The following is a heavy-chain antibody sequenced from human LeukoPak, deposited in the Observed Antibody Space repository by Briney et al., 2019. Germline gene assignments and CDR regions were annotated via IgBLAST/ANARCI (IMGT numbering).Heavy chain of an antibody. D-gene: IGHD2-15*01. CDR2: IYTSGST. Sequence: TSSETLSFTCTVSGGTISSYYWSWIRQPAGKGLEWIGRIYTSGSTNYNPSLKSRVTMSVDTSKNQFSLKLSSVTAADTAVYYCARDRYCSGGSCYSDYWGQGTLVTVSS. V-gene: IGHV4-4*07. CDR1: GGTISSYY. J-gene: IGHJ4*02. CDR3: ARDRYCSGGSCYSDY.